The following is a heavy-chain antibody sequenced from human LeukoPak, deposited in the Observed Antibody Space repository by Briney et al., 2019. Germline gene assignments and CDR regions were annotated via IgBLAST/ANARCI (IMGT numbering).Heavy chain of an antibody. CDR3: VRGSTLRHYQY. CDR1: GGSISSSNYY. Sequence: SETLSLTCTVSGGSISSSNYYWGWIRRPPGKGLEWIGSIYYSGSTYYNPSLKSRVTVSVDTSKNQFSLKLSSVTAADMAVYYCVRGSTLRHYQYWGQGTLVTVSS. D-gene: IGHD3-16*01. CDR2: IYYSGST. V-gene: IGHV4-39*01. J-gene: IGHJ4*02.